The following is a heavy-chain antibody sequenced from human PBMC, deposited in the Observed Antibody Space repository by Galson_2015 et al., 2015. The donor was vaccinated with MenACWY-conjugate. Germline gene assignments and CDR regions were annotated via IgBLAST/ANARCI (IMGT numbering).Heavy chain of an antibody. Sequence: SLRLSCAASGFTVSSNYMSWVRQAPGKGLERVSVIYSGGSTYYADSVKGRFTISRDDSKNTLYLQMNSLRAEDTAVYSCARVLGGTPFYYGMDVWGQGTTVTVSS. D-gene: IGHD4-23*01. CDR2: IYSGGST. CDR3: ARVLGGTPFYYGMDV. V-gene: IGHV3-66*01. J-gene: IGHJ6*02. CDR1: GFTVSSNY.